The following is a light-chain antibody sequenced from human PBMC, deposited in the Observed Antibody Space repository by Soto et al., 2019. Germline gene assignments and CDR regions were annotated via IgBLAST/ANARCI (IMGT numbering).Light chain of an antibody. CDR2: GAF. CDR1: QSVSTSF. Sequence: EVVLTQSPGTLSLSPGARATLSCRARQSVSTSFLAWYQQKPGQAPRLLIYGAFSRATGIPDRFSGSGSGTDFTLTISRLEPEDFAVYYCQQYGNSIPITFGQGTRLEI. J-gene: IGKJ5*01. V-gene: IGKV3-20*01. CDR3: QQYGNSIPIT.